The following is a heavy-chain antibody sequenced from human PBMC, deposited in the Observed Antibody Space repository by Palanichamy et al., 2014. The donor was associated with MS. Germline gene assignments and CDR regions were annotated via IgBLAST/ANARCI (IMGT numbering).Heavy chain of an antibody. CDR3: TRHRASSQRGVYYYYSLDV. CDR2: IYPDDSDT. J-gene: IGHJ6*02. Sequence: EVQLVQSGAAVKKLGESLKISCKVSGYSFTGYWIGWVRQMPGKGLEWMGVIYPDDSDTTYSPSFKGQVTISVDKSIATAFLQLSSPKASDTAMYYCTRHRASSQRGVYYYYSLDVWGQGTPDTVSS. D-gene: IGHD6-6*01. V-gene: IGHV5-51*01. CDR1: GYSFTGYW.